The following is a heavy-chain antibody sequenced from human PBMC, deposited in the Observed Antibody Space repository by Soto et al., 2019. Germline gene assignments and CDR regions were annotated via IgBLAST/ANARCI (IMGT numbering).Heavy chain of an antibody. CDR2: IIPIFGTA. CDR3: ARVAGYCSSTSCYWWGNFDY. Sequence: QVQLVQSGAEVKKPGSSVKVSCKASGGTFSSYAISWVRQAPGQGLEWMGGIIPIFGTANYAQKFQGRVTITADESTGTAYMERSSLRSEDTAVYYCARVAGYCSSTSCYWWGNFDYWGQGTLVTVSS. V-gene: IGHV1-69*01. CDR1: GGTFSSYA. J-gene: IGHJ4*02. D-gene: IGHD2-2*01.